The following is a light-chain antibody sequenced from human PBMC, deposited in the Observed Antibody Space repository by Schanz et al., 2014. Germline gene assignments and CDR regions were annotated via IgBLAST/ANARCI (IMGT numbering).Light chain of an antibody. J-gene: IGKJ2*01. CDR2: DAS. Sequence: EILLTQSPATLSLSPGERATLSCRASQSISTYLAWYQHKPGQGPRLLISDASNRATGTPARFSGSGSGTDFTLTISSLEPEDFAVYYCQQRSNWPPYTFGQGTKLEIK. CDR1: QSISTY. CDR3: QQRSNWPPYT. V-gene: IGKV3-11*01.